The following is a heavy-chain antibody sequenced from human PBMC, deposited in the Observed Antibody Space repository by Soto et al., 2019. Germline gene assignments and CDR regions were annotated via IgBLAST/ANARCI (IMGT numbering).Heavy chain of an antibody. Sequence: WWSLRLSCLASVYALRDYSMNWFRQAPGKGLEWVSYTGTRRKYTFYADSVRGRFTISRDDARNSVYLQLNSLRDEDTAVYYCVRDRDWAFDIWGQGTMVTVSS. D-gene: IGHD3-9*01. CDR2: TGTRRKYT. CDR1: VYALRDYS. V-gene: IGHV3-48*02. CDR3: VRDRDWAFDI. J-gene: IGHJ3*02.